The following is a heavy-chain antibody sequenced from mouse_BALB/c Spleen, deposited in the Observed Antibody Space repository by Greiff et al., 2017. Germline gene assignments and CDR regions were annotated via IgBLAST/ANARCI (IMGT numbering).Heavy chain of an antibody. Sequence: DVKLVESGGGLVQPGGSRKLSCAASGFTFSSFGMHWVRQAPEKGLEWVAYISSGSSTIYYADTVKGRFTISRDNPKNTLFLQMTSLRSEDTAMYYCARRKIDLYAMDYWGQGTSVTVSS. CDR1: GFTFSSFG. CDR3: ARRKIDLYAMDY. V-gene: IGHV5-17*02. J-gene: IGHJ4*01. CDR2: ISSGSSTI.